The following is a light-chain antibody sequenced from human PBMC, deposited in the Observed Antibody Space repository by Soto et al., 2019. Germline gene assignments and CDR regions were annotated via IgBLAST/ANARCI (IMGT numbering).Light chain of an antibody. CDR3: TSWTTTTTMI. J-gene: IGLJ2*01. V-gene: IGLV2-14*03. CDR1: SSEIGAYNF. CDR2: DVN. Sequence: QSVLTQPASVSGSNGQSITISCTGTSSEIGAYNFVSWYQQHPGKAPKLMLYDVNIRPSGVSNRFSGSKSGSTASLTISGLQAEDEADYYCTSWTTTTTMIFGGGTKLTVL.